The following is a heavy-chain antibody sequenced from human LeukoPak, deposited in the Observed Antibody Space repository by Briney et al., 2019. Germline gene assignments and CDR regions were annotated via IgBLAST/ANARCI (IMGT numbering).Heavy chain of an antibody. CDR2: ISSSSSTI. CDR3: ARVQRNYYDSSGYYVGDY. CDR1: GFTFSSYS. J-gene: IGHJ4*02. Sequence: GGSLRLSCAASGFTFSSYSMNWVRQAPGKGLEWVSYISSSSSTIYYADSVKGRFTISRDNAKNSLYLQMNSLRAEDTAVYYCARVQRNYYDSSGYYVGDYWGQGTLVTVSS. D-gene: IGHD3-22*01. V-gene: IGHV3-48*04.